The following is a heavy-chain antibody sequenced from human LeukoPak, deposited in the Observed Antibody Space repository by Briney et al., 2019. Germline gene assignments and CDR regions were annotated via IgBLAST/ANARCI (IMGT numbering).Heavy chain of an antibody. V-gene: IGHV4-39*01. D-gene: IGHD3-10*01. CDR3: ARVYGSGNSYFDY. CDR2: VFYSGST. J-gene: IGHJ4*02. Sequence: SETLSLTCTVSGGSISSSTYYWGWIRQPPGKGLEWIGSVFYSGSTYYNPSLKSRVTISVDTSKNQFSLKLSSVTAADTAVYYCARVYGSGNSYFDYWGQGTLVTVSS. CDR1: GGSISSSTYY.